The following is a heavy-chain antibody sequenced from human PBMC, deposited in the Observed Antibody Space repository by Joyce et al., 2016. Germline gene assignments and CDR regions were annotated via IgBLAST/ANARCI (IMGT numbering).Heavy chain of an antibody. D-gene: IGHD6-19*01. Sequence: QVQLQQWGAGLLKPSETLSLTCAVPGGPFRGFFWTWVRQPPGKGLEWIGDINNSGVTNYKPSLKTRVTFSVDTSKNQCSLKLTSLSAADTAVYYCARSQWLAPLMYWGQGTPVTVSS. V-gene: IGHV4-34*01. CDR2: INNSGVT. CDR3: ARSQWLAPLMY. CDR1: GGPFRGFF. J-gene: IGHJ4*02.